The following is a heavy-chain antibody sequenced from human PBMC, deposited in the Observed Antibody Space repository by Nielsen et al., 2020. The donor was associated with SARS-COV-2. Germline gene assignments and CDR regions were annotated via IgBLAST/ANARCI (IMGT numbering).Heavy chain of an antibody. J-gene: IGHJ5*02. V-gene: IGHV3-66*01. D-gene: IGHD6-19*01. CDR3: ARDISGWGWFDP. CDR2: IYSGGST. CDR1: GFTVSSSY. Sequence: GSLRLSCAASGFTVSSSYMSWVRQAPGKGLEWVSLIYSGGSTYYADSVKGRFTISRDSSKNTLYLQMDSLRAEDTAVYYCARDISGWGWFDPWGQGTLVTVSS.